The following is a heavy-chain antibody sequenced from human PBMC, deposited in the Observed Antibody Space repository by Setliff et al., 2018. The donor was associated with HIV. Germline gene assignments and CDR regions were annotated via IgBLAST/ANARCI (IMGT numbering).Heavy chain of an antibody. Sequence: PGGSLRLSCAASGFAFDNYCMTWVRQAPGKGLEWVGLVRGIAYGGTTEYAASVRGRFTISRDDSKNIAYLQMNSLKTEDTAVYFCTRDGGGDYGVYAPDYWGQGTLVTVSS. CDR1: GFAFDNYC. V-gene: IGHV3-49*04. J-gene: IGHJ4*02. CDR2: VRGIAYGGTT. D-gene: IGHD4-17*01. CDR3: TRDGGGDYGVYAPDY.